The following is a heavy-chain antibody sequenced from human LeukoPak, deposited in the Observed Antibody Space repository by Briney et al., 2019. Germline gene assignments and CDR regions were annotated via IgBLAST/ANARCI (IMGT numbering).Heavy chain of an antibody. CDR2: IKSKTDGGTT. Sequence: GGSLRLSCAASGFTFSNAWMSWVRQAPGKGLEWVGRIKSKTDGGTTDYAAPVKGRVTISRDDSKNTLYLQMNSLKTEDTAVYYCTTDKQSITIFGVVTSYYFDYWGQGTLVTVSS. D-gene: IGHD3-3*01. CDR3: TTDKQSITIFGVVTSYYFDY. J-gene: IGHJ4*02. CDR1: GFTFSNAW. V-gene: IGHV3-15*01.